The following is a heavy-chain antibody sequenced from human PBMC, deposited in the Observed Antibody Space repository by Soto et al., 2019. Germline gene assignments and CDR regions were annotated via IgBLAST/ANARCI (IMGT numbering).Heavy chain of an antibody. CDR2: ISGSGGST. Sequence: EVQLVESGGGLVKPGGSLRLSCAASGFTFSSYSMNWVRQAPGKGLEWVSAISGSGGSTYYADSVKGRFTISRDNSKNTLYLQMNSLRAEDTAVYYCAKTSPTIFGVVIVSYYFDYWGQGTLVTVSS. D-gene: IGHD3-3*01. J-gene: IGHJ4*02. V-gene: IGHV3-23*04. CDR3: AKTSPTIFGVVIVSYYFDY. CDR1: GFTFSSYS.